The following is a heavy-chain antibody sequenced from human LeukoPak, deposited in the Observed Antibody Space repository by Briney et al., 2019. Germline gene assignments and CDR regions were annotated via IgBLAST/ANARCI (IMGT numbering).Heavy chain of an antibody. CDR3: ARGGSSWLRGAFDI. CDR1: GGSISSYY. V-gene: IGHV4-59*01. D-gene: IGHD6-13*01. Sequence: SETLSLTCTVSGGSISSYYWSWIRQPPGKGLEWVGYIYYSGSTNYNTSLKSRVTISVDTSKNQFSLKLSSVTAADTAVYYWARGGSSWLRGAFDIWGQGTMVTVSS. CDR2: IYYSGST. J-gene: IGHJ3*02.